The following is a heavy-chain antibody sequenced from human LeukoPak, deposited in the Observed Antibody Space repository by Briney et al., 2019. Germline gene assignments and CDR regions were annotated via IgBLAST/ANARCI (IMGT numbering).Heavy chain of an antibody. CDR1: GFTFSSYA. V-gene: IGHV3-74*01. J-gene: IGHJ4*02. D-gene: IGHD6-19*01. CDR2: VNRDGSST. Sequence: GGSLRLSCAASGFTFSSYAMSWVRQAPGKGLVWVARVNRDGSSTLYADAVKGRFTISRENAENKVYLQMNSLRVEDTAIYYCARDSVDSGSYPFDFWGQGALVTVSS. CDR3: ARDSVDSGSYPFDF.